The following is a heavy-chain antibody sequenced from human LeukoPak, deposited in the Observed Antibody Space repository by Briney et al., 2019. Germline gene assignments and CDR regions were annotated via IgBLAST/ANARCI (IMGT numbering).Heavy chain of an antibody. CDR3: ARGVLRRGSPRAKFDY. CDR1: GGSINSDNYY. J-gene: IGHJ4*02. Sequence: SETLSLTCTVSGGSINSDNYYWSWIRQPAGKGLEWIGRIYTSGSTNYSPSLKSRVTISVDTSKNQFSLKLSSVTAADTAVYYCARGVLRRGSPRAKFDYWGQGTLVTVSS. V-gene: IGHV4-61*02. CDR2: IYTSGST. D-gene: IGHD3-9*01.